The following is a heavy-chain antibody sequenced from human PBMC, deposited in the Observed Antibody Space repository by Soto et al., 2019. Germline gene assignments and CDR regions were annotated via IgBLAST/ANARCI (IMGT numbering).Heavy chain of an antibody. D-gene: IGHD3-10*01. Sequence: QVQLQESGPGLVKPSETLSLACTVSGGSISSYYWSWIRQPPGKGLEWIGYIYYSGSTNYNPSLKSRVTISVDTSKNQFSLNRSSVTAADTAVYYCARMVRGPYAFDIWGQGTMVTVSS. J-gene: IGHJ3*02. CDR1: GGSISSYY. CDR2: IYYSGST. CDR3: ARMVRGPYAFDI. V-gene: IGHV4-59*01.